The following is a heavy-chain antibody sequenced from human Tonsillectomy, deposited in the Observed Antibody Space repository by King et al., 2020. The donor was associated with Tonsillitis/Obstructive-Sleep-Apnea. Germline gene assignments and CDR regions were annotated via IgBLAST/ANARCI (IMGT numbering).Heavy chain of an antibody. J-gene: IGHJ6*03. CDR2: ISSNGNII. CDR3: ARVDRIVGRPLCLYYYYYMDV. V-gene: IGHV3-11*01. CDR1: GFTFSDYY. Sequence: VQLVESGGALVKPGGSLRLSCVVSGFTFSDYYMSWIRQAPGKGLEWVSKISSNGNIIYYSDSVKGRFTISRDNAKNSLYLQINSLRADDTAVYYCARVDRIVGRPLCLYYYYYMDVWGKGTTVTVSS. D-gene: IGHD6-6*01.